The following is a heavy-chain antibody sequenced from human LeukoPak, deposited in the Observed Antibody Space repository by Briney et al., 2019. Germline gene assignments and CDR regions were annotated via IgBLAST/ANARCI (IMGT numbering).Heavy chain of an antibody. D-gene: IGHD3-10*01. CDR1: GFTFSSYA. CDR3: AYRRPGVGNAFDI. V-gene: IGHV3-23*01. Sequence: GGSLRLSCAASGFTFSSYAMNWVRQAAGKGLGWVSVLSGSGGSTVYADSVKGRFTISRDNPKNTLYLQMSSLRVNDTAVYYCAYRRPGVGNAFDIWGQGTMVTVSS. CDR2: LSGSGGST. J-gene: IGHJ3*02.